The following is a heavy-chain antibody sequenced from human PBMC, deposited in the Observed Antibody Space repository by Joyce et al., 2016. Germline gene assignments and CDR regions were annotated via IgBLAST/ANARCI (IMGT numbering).Heavy chain of an antibody. D-gene: IGHD3-9*01. CDR2: VSFDGHTK. CDR3: ARDRDDILTGDAFDI. CDR1: SDYA. V-gene: IGHV3-30*04. J-gene: IGHJ3*02. Sequence: SDYAVHWVRQAPGKGLDWVAVVSFDGHTKYYADSLKGRFTISRDNSNNTVYLQLNSLGPEDTAVYYCARDRDDILTGDAFDIWGPGTMVTVSS.